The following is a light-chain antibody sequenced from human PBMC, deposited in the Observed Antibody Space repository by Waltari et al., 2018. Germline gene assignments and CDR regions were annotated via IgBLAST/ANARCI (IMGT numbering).Light chain of an antibody. Sequence: SSELTQDPAVSVALGQTVRIPCQGASLRSYYASWYQQKPGQAPVLVIYGKNNRPSGIPDRISGSTSGNTASLTISGAQAEDEADYYCNSRDSSGNHVLFGGGTKLTVL. CDR1: SLRSYY. CDR3: NSRDSSGNHVL. V-gene: IGLV3-19*01. J-gene: IGLJ2*01. CDR2: GKN.